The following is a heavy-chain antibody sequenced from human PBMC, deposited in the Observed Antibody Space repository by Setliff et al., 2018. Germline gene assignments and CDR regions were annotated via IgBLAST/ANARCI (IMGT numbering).Heavy chain of an antibody. D-gene: IGHD6-13*01. J-gene: IGHJ6*03. CDR1: GGSISSGGYY. CDR3: ARVSSSLTGYYYYYMDV. Sequence: SETLSLTCTVSGGSISSGGYYWSWIRQHPGKGLEWIGYIYYSGSTHYNPSLKSRVTISVDTSKNQFSLKLSSVTAADTAVYYCARVSSSLTGYYYYYMDVWGKGTTVTVSS. V-gene: IGHV4-31*03. CDR2: IYYSGST.